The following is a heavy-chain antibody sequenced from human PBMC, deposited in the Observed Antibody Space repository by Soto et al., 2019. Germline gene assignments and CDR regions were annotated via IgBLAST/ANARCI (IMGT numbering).Heavy chain of an antibody. D-gene: IGHD3-10*01. J-gene: IGHJ2*01. Sequence: PSQTLSLTCAISGDSVSSNSAAWNWIRQSPSRGLEWLGRTYYRSKWYSDYAVSVKSRITINPDTSKNQFSLQLNSVTPEDTAVYYCAREGLGEYYGSGSYYSYWYFDLWGRGTLVTVSS. CDR1: GDSVSSNSAA. CDR3: AREGLGEYYGSGSYYSYWYFDL. V-gene: IGHV6-1*01. CDR2: TYYRSKWYS.